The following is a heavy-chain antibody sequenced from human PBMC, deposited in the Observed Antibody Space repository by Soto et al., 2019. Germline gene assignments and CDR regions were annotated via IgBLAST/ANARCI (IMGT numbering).Heavy chain of an antibody. CDR3: AARIAARPYYYYYMDV. V-gene: IGHV3-21*01. CDR1: GFTFSSYS. D-gene: IGHD6-6*01. J-gene: IGHJ6*03. CDR2: ISSSSSYI. Sequence: EVQLVESGGGLVKPGGSLRLSCAASGFTFSSYSMNWVRQAPGKGLEWVSSISSSSSYIYYADSVKGRFTISRDNAKNSLDLQMNSLRAEDTAVYYCAARIAARPYYYYYMDVWGKGTTVTVS.